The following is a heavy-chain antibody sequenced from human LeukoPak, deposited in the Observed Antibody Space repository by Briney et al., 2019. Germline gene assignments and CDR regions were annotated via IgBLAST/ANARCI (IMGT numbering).Heavy chain of an antibody. Sequence: ASVKVSCKASGYTFTDYYMHWVRQAPGKGLEWMGGFDPEDGETIYAQKFQGRVTMTEDTSTDTAYMELSSLRSEDTAVYYCATAQHAVGATFDYWGQGTLVTVSS. CDR2: FDPEDGET. CDR1: GYTFTDYY. D-gene: IGHD1-26*01. J-gene: IGHJ4*02. CDR3: ATAQHAVGATFDY. V-gene: IGHV1-24*01.